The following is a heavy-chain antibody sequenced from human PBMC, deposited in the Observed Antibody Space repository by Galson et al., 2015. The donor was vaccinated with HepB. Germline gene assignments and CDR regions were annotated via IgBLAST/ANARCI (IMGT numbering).Heavy chain of an antibody. CDR3: ARDSLYDSNWFDP. J-gene: IGHJ5*02. D-gene: IGHD3-3*01. CDR2: INPNSGGT. CDR1: GYTFTGNY. Sequence: SVKVSCKASGYTFTGNYMHWVRQAPGQGLGWMGWINPNSGGTNYAQKFQGRVTMTRDTSISTTYMELSRLRSDDTAVYYCARDSLYDSNWFDPWGQGTLVTVSS. V-gene: IGHV1-2*02.